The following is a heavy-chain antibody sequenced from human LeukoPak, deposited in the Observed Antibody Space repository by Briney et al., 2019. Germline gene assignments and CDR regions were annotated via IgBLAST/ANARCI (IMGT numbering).Heavy chain of an antibody. CDR1: GYTFTSYY. Sequence: ASVKVSCKASGYTFTSYYMHWVRQAPGQGLEWMGIINPSGGSTSYAQKFQGRVTMTRDTSTSTVYMELSSLRSEDTAVYYCARDLTGIPSKRPRYYFDYWGQGTLVTVSS. D-gene: IGHD6-13*01. CDR3: ARDLTGIPSKRPRYYFDY. CDR2: INPSGGST. V-gene: IGHV1-46*01. J-gene: IGHJ4*02.